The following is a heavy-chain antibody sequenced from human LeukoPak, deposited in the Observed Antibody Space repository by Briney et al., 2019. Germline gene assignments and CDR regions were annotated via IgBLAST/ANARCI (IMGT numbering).Heavy chain of an antibody. D-gene: IGHD2-15*01. CDR3: ASALYCSGGSCDDY. CDR1: GYTFTGYY. J-gene: IGHJ4*02. CDR2: INPNSGGT. Sequence: ASVKVSCKASGYTFTGYYMHWVRQAPGQGLEWMGWINPNSGGTNYAQKFQGRVTMTRDTSISTAYMELSRLRSDDTAVYYCASALYCSGGSCDDYCGQGTLVTVSS. V-gene: IGHV1-2*02.